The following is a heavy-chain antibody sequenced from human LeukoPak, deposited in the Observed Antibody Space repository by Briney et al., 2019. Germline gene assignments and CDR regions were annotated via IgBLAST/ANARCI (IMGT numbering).Heavy chain of an antibody. CDR2: ISSSSSYI. CDR3: ARVWGGYSYGPNDY. Sequence: GGSLRLSCAASGFTFSSYSMNWVRQAPGKGLEWVSSISSSSSYIYYADSVKGRFTISRDNAKNSLYLQMNSLRAEDTAVYYCARVWGGYSYGPNDYWGQGTLVTVSS. V-gene: IGHV3-21*01. J-gene: IGHJ4*02. D-gene: IGHD5-18*01. CDR1: GFTFSSYS.